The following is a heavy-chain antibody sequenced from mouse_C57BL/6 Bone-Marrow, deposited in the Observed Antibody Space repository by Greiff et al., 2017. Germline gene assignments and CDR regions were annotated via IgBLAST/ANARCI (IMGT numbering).Heavy chain of an antibody. D-gene: IGHD2-3*01. CDR3: TDGYYSYAMDY. CDR1: GFNIKDDY. Sequence: VQLQQSGAELVRPGASVKLSCTASGFNIKDDYMHWVKQRPEQGLEWIGWIDPENGDTEYASKFQGKATITADTSSNTAYLQLSSLTSEDTAVYYCTDGYYSYAMDYWGQGTSGTVSS. CDR2: IDPENGDT. V-gene: IGHV14-4*01. J-gene: IGHJ4*01.